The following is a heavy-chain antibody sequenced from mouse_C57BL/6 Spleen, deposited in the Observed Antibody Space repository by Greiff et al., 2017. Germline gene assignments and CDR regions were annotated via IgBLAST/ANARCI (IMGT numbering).Heavy chain of an antibody. Sequence: VKLQESGPGLVQPSQSLSITCTVSGFSLTSYGVHWVRQSPGKGLEWLGVIWRGGSTDYNAAFMSRLSITKDNSKSQVFFKMNSLQADDTAIYYCAKNSGSSGDFDYWGQGTTLTVSS. CDR1: GFSLTSYG. CDR3: AKNSGSSGDFDY. V-gene: IGHV2-5*01. J-gene: IGHJ2*01. D-gene: IGHD3-2*02. CDR2: IWRGGST.